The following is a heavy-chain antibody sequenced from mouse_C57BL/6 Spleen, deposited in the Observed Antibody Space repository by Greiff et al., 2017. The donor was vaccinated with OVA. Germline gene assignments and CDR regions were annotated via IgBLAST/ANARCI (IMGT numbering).Heavy chain of an antibody. CDR2: ISSGGDYI. J-gene: IGHJ1*03. D-gene: IGHD1-1*01. CDR3: TRDYGSGDYWYFDV. V-gene: IGHV5-9-1*02. CDR1: GFTFSSYA. Sequence: EVQGVESGEGLVKPGGSLKLSCAASGFTFSSYAMSWVRQTPEKRLEWVAYISSGGDYIYYADTVKGRFTISRDNARNTLYLQMSSLKSEDTAMDYCTRDYGSGDYWYFDVWGTGTTVTVSS.